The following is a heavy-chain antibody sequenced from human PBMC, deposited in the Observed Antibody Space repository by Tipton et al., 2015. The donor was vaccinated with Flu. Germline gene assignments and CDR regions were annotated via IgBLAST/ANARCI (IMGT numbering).Heavy chain of an antibody. CDR1: GFIFDDYA. Sequence: SLRLSCVASGFIFDDYAMHWVRQAPGKGLEWVSGIIGNSDSIGYADSVKGRFTISRDNAKNSLYLQMNSLRVEDAALYYCARGDCSGTSCYTIDYWGQGTLVTVPS. D-gene: IGHD2-2*02. V-gene: IGHV3-9*01. CDR3: ARGDCSGTSCYTIDY. CDR2: IIGNSDSI. J-gene: IGHJ4*02.